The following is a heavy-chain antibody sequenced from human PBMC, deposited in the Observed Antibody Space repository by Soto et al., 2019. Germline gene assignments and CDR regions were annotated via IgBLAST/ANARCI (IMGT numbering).Heavy chain of an antibody. CDR3: ATMGTPATGLYYFDY. CDR1: GGSISSGNYY. D-gene: IGHD5-18*01. V-gene: IGHV4-30-4*01. J-gene: IGHJ4*02. CDR2: ISYSGST. Sequence: QVQLQESGPGLVKPSQTLSLTCTVSGGSISSGNYYWSWIRQPPGKGLEWIGFISYSGSTYYSLSLKSPVPXSIDASXXQLSLNLSFVPAADTAVYYCATMGTPATGLYYFDYWGQGTLVTVSS.